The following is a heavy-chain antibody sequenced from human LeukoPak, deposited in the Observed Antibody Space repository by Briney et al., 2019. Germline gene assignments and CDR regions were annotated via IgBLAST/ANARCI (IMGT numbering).Heavy chain of an antibody. CDR3: ARDIPPTYCSSTSCY. CDR1: GFTFDDYA. Sequence: GGSLRLSCAASGFTFDDYAMHWVRQAPGKGLEWVSSISSSSSYIYYADSVKGRFTISRDNAKNSLYLQMNSLRAEDTAVYYCARDIPPTYCSSTSCYWGQGTLVTVSS. J-gene: IGHJ4*02. D-gene: IGHD2-2*01. V-gene: IGHV3-21*01. CDR2: ISSSSSYI.